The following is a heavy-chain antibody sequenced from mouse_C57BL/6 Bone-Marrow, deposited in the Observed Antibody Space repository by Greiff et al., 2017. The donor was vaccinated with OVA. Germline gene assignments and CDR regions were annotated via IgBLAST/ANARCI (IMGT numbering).Heavy chain of an antibody. CDR2: ISYDGSN. D-gene: IGHD1-1*01. J-gene: IGHJ2*01. V-gene: IGHV3-6*01. CDR1: GYSITSGYY. Sequence: EVKLVESGPGLVKPSQSLSLTCSVTGYSITSGYYWNWIRQSPGNKLEWMGYISYDGSNNYNPSLKNRISITRDTSKNQFFLKLNSVTTEDTATYYCARGYYGSSLDYWGQGTTLTVSS. CDR3: ARGYYGSSLDY.